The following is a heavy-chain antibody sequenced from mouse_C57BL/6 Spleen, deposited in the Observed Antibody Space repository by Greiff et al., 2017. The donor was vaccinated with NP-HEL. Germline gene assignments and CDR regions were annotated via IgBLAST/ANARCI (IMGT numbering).Heavy chain of an antibody. CDR1: GFNIKDDY. Sequence: VQLQQSGAELVRPGASVKLSCTASGFNIKDDYMHWVKQRPEQGLEWSGWIDPENGDTEYASKFQGKATITADTSSNTAYLQLSSLTSEDTAVYYCTPTSWFAYWGQGTLVTVSA. CDR2: IDPENGDT. D-gene: IGHD1-1*01. V-gene: IGHV14-4*01. J-gene: IGHJ3*01. CDR3: TPTSWFAY.